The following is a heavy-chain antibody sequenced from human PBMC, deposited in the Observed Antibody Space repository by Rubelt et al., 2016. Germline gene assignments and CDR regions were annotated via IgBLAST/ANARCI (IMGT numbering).Heavy chain of an antibody. Sequence: RGRRQPDGKGREGRGRRETRGRKKDNPALKSRGTRAVDTSKNQFSLKLSSVTAADTAVYYCARDFGSSTSCYYGVCYYGMDVWGQGTAVTVSS. CDR3: ARDFGSSTSCYYGVCYYGMDV. V-gene: IGHV4-4*07. CDR2: RETRGRK. D-gene: IGHD2-2*01. J-gene: IGHJ6*02.